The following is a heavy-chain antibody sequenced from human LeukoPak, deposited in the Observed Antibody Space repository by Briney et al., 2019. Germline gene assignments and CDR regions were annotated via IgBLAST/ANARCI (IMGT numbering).Heavy chain of an antibody. CDR2: VNPNSGGT. D-gene: IGHD3-22*01. CDR3: ARAEYYYDSSGYSTFDY. Sequence: ASVKVSCKASGYTFTGYYMHWVRQAPGQGLEWMGWVNPNSGGTNYAQKFQGRVTMTRDTSISTAHMELSRLRSDDTAAYYCARAEYYYDSSGYSTFDYWGQGTLVTVSS. CDR1: GYTFTGYY. V-gene: IGHV1-2*02. J-gene: IGHJ4*02.